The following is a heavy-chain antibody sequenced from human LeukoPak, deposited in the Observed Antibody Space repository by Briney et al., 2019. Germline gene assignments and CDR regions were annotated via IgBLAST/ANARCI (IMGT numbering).Heavy chain of an antibody. Sequence: GGSLRLSCAASGXTFSSHEMNWVRQPPGKGLEWVSYLSSGGSTIYYADSVKGRFTVSRDKAKNSLYLQMNSLRAEDTALYYCARDVWFDPWGQGTLVTVSS. CDR2: LSSGGSTI. CDR1: GXTFSSHE. V-gene: IGHV3-48*03. CDR3: ARDVWFDP. J-gene: IGHJ5*02.